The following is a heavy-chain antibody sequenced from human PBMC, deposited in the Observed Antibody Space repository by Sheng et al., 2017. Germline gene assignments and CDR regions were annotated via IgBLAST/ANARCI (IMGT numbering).Heavy chain of an antibody. Sequence: QVQLQQWGAGLLKPSETLSLTCAFYGGSFSGYYWSWIRHPPGKGLEWIGEINHSGSTNYNPSLKSRVTISVDTSKNQFSLKLSSVTAADTAVYYCARSSSGWYRYWGQGTLVTVSS. CDR1: GGSFSGYY. CDR2: INHSGST. CDR3: ARSSSGWYRY. V-gene: IGHV4-34*01. J-gene: IGHJ4*02. D-gene: IGHD6-19*01.